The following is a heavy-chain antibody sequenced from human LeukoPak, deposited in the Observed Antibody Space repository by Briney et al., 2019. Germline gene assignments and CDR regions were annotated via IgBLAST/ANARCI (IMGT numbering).Heavy chain of an antibody. V-gene: IGHV3-30-3*01. CDR2: ISYDGSNK. Sequence: GGSLRLSCAASGFTFSSYAMHWVRQAPGKGLEWVAVISYDGSNKYYADSVKGRFTISRDNSKNTLYLQMNSLRAEDTAVYYCARDREYDFWSGNSYYYYYGMDVWGQGTTVTVSS. CDR1: GFTFSSYA. D-gene: IGHD3-3*01. J-gene: IGHJ6*02. CDR3: ARDREYDFWSGNSYYYYYGMDV.